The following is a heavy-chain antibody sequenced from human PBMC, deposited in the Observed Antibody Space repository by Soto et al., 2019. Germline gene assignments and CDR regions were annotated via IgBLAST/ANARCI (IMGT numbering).Heavy chain of an antibody. CDR3: AKGRGQNWNVDY. CDR2: ISGSGGTA. V-gene: IGHV3-23*01. CDR1: GVTFSSYA. Sequence: EVKLLESGGGSVQPGGSLRLSCAASGVTFSSYAMHWVRRPPGKGLEWVSSISGSGGTAYYADSVKGRFYISRDSLVNTLYLQMNSLRAEDTAVYYCAKGRGQNWNVDYWGQGTLVTVSP. D-gene: IGHD1-1*01. J-gene: IGHJ4*02.